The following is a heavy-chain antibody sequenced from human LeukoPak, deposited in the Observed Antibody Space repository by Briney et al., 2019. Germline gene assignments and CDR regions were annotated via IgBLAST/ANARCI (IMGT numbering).Heavy chain of an antibody. J-gene: IGHJ5*02. V-gene: IGHV4-39*01. D-gene: IGHD4-23*01. CDR2: IYYSGST. Sequence: SETLSLTCTVSGGSISRSSYHWGWIRQPPGKGLEWIGSIYYSGSTYNNLSLKSRVTISVDTSKNQFSLKLSSVTAADTAVYYCARVTTGVYWFDPWGQGTLVTVSS. CDR1: GGSISRSSYH. CDR3: ARVTTGVYWFDP.